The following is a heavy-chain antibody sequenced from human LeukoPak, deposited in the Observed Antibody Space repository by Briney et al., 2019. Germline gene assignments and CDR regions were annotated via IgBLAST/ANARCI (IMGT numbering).Heavy chain of an antibody. D-gene: IGHD4-23*01. V-gene: IGHV3-23*01. CDR1: GFTFTSYA. Sequence: PGGSLRLSCAASGFTFTSYAMNWVRQAPGKGLEWVSVIIGNGVTTYYADSVKGRFTISRDNSKNTVFLQVNSLRAEDTVVYYGAREIGVGTLDFWGQGTLVIVSS. CDR3: AREIGVGTLDF. J-gene: IGHJ4*02. CDR2: IIGNGVTT.